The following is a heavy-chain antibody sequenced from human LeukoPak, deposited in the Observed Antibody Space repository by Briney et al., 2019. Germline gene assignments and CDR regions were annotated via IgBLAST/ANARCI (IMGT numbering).Heavy chain of an antibody. CDR1: GGTISSYY. D-gene: IGHD1-1*01. CDR2: IYSSGST. J-gene: IGHJ3*02. Sequence: SETLSLTCTVSGGTISSYYWSWIRQPPGKGLEWIGYIYSSGSTNYSPSLKSRVTISVDTSKNHFSLKLNSVTAADTAVYYCARDRRESTKPNDAFDIWGQGTMVTVSS. V-gene: IGHV4-59*01. CDR3: ARDRRESTKPNDAFDI.